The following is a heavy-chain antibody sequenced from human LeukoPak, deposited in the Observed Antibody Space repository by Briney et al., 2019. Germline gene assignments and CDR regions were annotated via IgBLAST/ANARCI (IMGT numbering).Heavy chain of an antibody. V-gene: IGHV4-59*01. CDR3: ARAASAAEGYGMDV. D-gene: IGHD6-25*01. CDR1: GGSISSYY. CDR2: IYYSGST. Sequence: SATLSLTCPVSGGSISSYYWSWIRQPPGKGLEWIGYIYYSGSTNYNPSLKSGATISVDTSKNQFSLKLSSVTAADTAVYNGARAASAAEGYGMDVWGKDPTLTVSS. J-gene: IGHJ6*04.